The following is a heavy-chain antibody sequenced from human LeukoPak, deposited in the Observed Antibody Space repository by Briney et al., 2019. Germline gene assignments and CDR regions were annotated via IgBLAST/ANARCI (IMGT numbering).Heavy chain of an antibody. CDR3: ASEWFGESRWDYYYYGMDV. CDR1: GGTFSSYA. Sequence: GASVKVSCKASGGTFSSYAISWVRQAPGQGLEWMGRIIPILGIANYAQKFQGRVTITADKSTSTAYMELSSLRSEDTAVYYCASEWFGESRWDYYYYGMDVWGQGTTVTVSS. V-gene: IGHV1-69*04. J-gene: IGHJ6*02. CDR2: IIPILGIA. D-gene: IGHD3-10*01.